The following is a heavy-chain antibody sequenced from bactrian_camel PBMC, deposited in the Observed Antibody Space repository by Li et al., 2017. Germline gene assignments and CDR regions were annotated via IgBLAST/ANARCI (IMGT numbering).Heavy chain of an antibody. Sequence: HVQLVESGGGPVQAGGSLRLSCAASGFTDSCMGWFRQAPGKEREGVARIATGSGNTYYADSVKGRFTISRDNAENTVYLQMSSLKSEDTARYYCAGAPLTYGPSTFSYWGQGTQVTVS. CDR3: AGAPLTYGPSTFSY. V-gene: IGHV3S1*01. J-gene: IGHJ6*01. CDR2: IATGSGNT. CDR1: GFTDSC. D-gene: IGHD2*01.